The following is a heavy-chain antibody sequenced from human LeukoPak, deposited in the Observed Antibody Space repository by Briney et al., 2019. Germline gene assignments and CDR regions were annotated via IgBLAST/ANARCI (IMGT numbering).Heavy chain of an antibody. CDR3: AELGITMIGGV. J-gene: IGHJ6*04. CDR1: GFTFSDFA. V-gene: IGHV3-69-1*02. Sequence: GGSLRLSCAASGFTFSDFAMIWVRQPPGKGLEWVSYISSGSTIYYADSVKGRFTISRDNAKNSLYLQMNSLRAEDTAVYYCAELGITMIGGVWGKGTTVTISS. D-gene: IGHD3-10*02. CDR2: ISSGSTI.